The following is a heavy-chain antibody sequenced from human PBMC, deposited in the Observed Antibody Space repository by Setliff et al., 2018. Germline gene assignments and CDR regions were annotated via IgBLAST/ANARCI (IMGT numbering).Heavy chain of an antibody. D-gene: IGHD3-22*01. Sequence: ASVKVSCKASGGTFSSYAISWVRQAPGQGLEWMGGIIPIFGTANYAQKFQGRVTITTDESTSTAYMELSSLSSVTAADTAVYYCARESRYYYDNLGTLDYWGQGTLVTVSS. V-gene: IGHV1-69*05. CDR1: GGTFSSYA. CDR2: IIPIFGTA. CDR3: ARESRYYYDNLGTLDY. J-gene: IGHJ4*02.